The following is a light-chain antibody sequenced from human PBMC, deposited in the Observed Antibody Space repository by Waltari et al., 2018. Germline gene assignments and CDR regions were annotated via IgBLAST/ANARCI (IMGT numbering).Light chain of an antibody. CDR1: QSLLSSFNSKTE. CDR3: HHYYIPPLT. Sequence: DIVLTQSPDSLAVSLGERATINCKSSQSLLSSFNSKTEMAGYKQKPGQPPKLLMNWASARGSGVPERFSGSGSETDFTLTISSLQAEDVAVYYCHHYYIPPLTFGQGTRLEIK. V-gene: IGKV4-1*01. CDR2: WAS. J-gene: IGKJ5*01.